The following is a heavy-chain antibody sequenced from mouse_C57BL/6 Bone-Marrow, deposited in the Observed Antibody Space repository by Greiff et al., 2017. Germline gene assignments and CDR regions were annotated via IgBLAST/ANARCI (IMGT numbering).Heavy chain of an antibody. CDR3: ARPTIYYYGSSFAMDY. V-gene: IGHV1-59*01. D-gene: IGHD1-1*01. CDR2: IDPSDRYT. Sequence: QVQLQQPGAELVRPGTSVKLSCKASGYTFTSYWMHWVKQRPGKGLEWIGVIDPSDRYTNYNQKIKGKATCTVDTSSSTAYMQLSSLTSDVSAVYYCARPTIYYYGSSFAMDYWGQGTSVTVSS. J-gene: IGHJ4*01. CDR1: GYTFTSYW.